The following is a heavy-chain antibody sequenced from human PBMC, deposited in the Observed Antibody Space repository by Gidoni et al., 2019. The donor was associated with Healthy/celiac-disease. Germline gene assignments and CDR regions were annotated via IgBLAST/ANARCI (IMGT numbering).Heavy chain of an antibody. J-gene: IGHJ6*03. Sequence: EVQLVESGGGLVKPGGSLSLSCPASGFTFSSYSMNWVRQAPGKGLEWVSSISSSSSYIYYADSVKGRFTISRDNAKNSLYLQMNSLRAEDTAVYYCARDQDIVVVPAADVWGKGTTVTVSS. V-gene: IGHV3-21*01. CDR3: ARDQDIVVVPAADV. CDR2: ISSSSSYI. CDR1: GFTFSSYS. D-gene: IGHD2-2*01.